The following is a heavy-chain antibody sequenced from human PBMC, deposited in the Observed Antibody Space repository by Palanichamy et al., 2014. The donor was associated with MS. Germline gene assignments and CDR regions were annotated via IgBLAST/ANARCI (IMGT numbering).Heavy chain of an antibody. Sequence: EVQLVESGGGLVQPGRSLRLSCAASGFTFDDFAMHWVRQAPGKGLEWVSGISWNSGQIAYADSVKGRFTISRDNAKNSLFLQMNSLRPEDTALYYCAKYSSSWYSFDFWGQGTLVTVSS. V-gene: IGHV3-9*01. J-gene: IGHJ4*02. CDR1: GFTFDDFA. CDR2: ISWNSGQI. CDR3: AKYSSSWYSFDF. D-gene: IGHD6-13*01.